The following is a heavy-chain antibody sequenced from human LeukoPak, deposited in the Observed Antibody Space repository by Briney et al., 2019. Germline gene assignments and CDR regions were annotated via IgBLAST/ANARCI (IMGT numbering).Heavy chain of an antibody. J-gene: IGHJ5*02. D-gene: IGHD1-20*01. CDR2: IYSGGST. CDR3: VRDPQINWNRPSPLS. CDR1: GFTVSRNY. V-gene: IGHV3-66*01. Sequence: GGSLRLSCAASGFTVSRNYMSWVRQAPGKGLEWVSVIYSGGSTYYTDSVKGRFTISRDDSKNSLFLQMNSLRAEDTAVYYCVRDPQINWNRPSPLSWGQGTLVTVSS.